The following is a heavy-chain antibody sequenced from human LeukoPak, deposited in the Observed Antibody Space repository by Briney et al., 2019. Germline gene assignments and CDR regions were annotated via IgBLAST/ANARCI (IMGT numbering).Heavy chain of an antibody. CDR2: IIPIFGKA. J-gene: IGHJ5*02. CDR1: LGTFSSYA. CDR3: ASDRREGTST. V-gene: IGHV1-69*05. Sequence: SVKVSCKASLGTFSSYAISWVRQAPGQGLEWMGGIIPIFGKANYAQKFQGRVTITTDESTSTAYMELSSLRSEDTAVYYCASDRREGTSTWGQGTLVTVSS. D-gene: IGHD1-14*01.